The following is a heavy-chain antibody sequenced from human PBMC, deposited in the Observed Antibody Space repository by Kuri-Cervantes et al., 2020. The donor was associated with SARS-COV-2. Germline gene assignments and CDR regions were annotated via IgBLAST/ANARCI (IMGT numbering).Heavy chain of an antibody. CDR1: GFIFSKYA. CDR2: ITGSGNKT. D-gene: IGHD3-22*01. Sequence: GESLKISCGGSGFIFSKYAMHWVRQAPGKGLEWVSSITGSGNKTYYADSVRGRFSISRDNSKDTLYLQMNSLRAEDTAVYYCAKDWDSRGYYLFDHWGQGTLVTVSS. J-gene: IGHJ4*02. V-gene: IGHV3-23*01. CDR3: AKDWDSRGYYLFDH.